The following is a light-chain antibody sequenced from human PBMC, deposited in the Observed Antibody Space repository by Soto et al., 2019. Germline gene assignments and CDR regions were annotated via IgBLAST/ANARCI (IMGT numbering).Light chain of an antibody. V-gene: IGKV3-20*01. Sequence: EIVLTQSPGTLSLSPGERATLSCRASQSVSTRSLAWYQQKPGQAPRLLSSGASSRAADIPDRFSGSGSGTEFTLTINRLEPEDFEVYYCQQYDSSPRTFGQGTKVDIK. CDR2: GAS. CDR3: QQYDSSPRT. CDR1: QSVSTRS. J-gene: IGKJ1*01.